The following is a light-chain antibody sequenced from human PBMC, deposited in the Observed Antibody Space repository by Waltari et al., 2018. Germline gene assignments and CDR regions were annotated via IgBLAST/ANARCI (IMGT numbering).Light chain of an antibody. Sequence: EIVMTQSPTTLSATPGEIATLSCRASQSIGSKLAWYQQRPGQAPRLLIYGASTRVADFPARFSGSGSGTEFTLTISSLQSEDFAVYYCQQYNSWPPLTFGGGTNVEIK. CDR1: QSIGSK. J-gene: IGKJ4*01. V-gene: IGKV3-15*01. CDR3: QQYNSWPPLT. CDR2: GAS.